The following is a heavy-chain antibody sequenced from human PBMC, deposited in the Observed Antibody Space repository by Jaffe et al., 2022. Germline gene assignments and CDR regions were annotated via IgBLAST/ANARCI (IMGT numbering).Heavy chain of an antibody. CDR2: IHYDGSTK. CDR1: EFTFRTYG. D-gene: IGHD1-1*01. V-gene: IGHV3-30*02. J-gene: IGHJ3*02. CDR3: AKEKATGTHYDKAFEI. Sequence: QVQLVESGGGVVQPGGSLRLSCVASEFTFRTYGLHWIRQSPGKGLEWLSFIHYDGSTKFYADSVKGRFTISRDDSKNTLFLQMNSLRVEDTSIYYCAKEKATGTHYDKAFEIWGQGTVVTVSS.